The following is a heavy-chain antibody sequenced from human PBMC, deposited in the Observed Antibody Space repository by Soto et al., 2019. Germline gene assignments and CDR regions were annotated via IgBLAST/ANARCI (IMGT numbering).Heavy chain of an antibody. V-gene: IGHV5-51*01. CDR1: GYTFSNFW. CDR3: ARSPRGSPYFDH. J-gene: IGHJ4*02. Sequence: PGESLKISCQCSGYTFSNFWVGWVRQLPGQGLEWMGIIYPGDHETRYSPSFHGKVTISAEKSINTAYLQWNSLEASDSAFYFCARSPRGSPYFDHWGQGALVTVSS. CDR2: IYPGDHET. D-gene: IGHD6-13*01.